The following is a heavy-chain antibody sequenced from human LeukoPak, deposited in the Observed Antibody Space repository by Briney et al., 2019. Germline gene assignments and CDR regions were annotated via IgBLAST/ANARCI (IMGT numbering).Heavy chain of an antibody. CDR2: MDPTGSQK. V-gene: IGHV3-7*01. CDR1: GFDLSTYE. CDR3: AIWTSGNY. D-gene: IGHD1-1*01. Sequence: GGSLRLSCAASGFDLSTYEMNWVRQAPGKGLEWVANMDPTGSQKRYVDSVKGRFTISKDNPGASLYLDMHSLRAEDTAIYYCAIWTSGNYWGQGTLVTVSS. J-gene: IGHJ4*02.